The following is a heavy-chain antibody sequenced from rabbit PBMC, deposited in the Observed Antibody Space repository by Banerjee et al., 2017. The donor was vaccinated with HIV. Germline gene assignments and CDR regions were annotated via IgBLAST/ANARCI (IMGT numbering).Heavy chain of an antibody. Sequence: QEQLKETGGGLVQPGGTLTLTCTASGFTISSYWMSWVRQAPGKGLELIACINTSSGNTVYASWAKGRFTISLDNAQNTVFLQMTSLTAADTATYFCSRGYASSSGYLRYFGLWGQGTLVTVS. D-gene: IGHD1-1*01. CDR2: INTSSGNT. CDR1: GFTISSYW. CDR3: SRGYASSSGYLRYFGL. J-gene: IGHJ4*01. V-gene: IGHV1S43*01.